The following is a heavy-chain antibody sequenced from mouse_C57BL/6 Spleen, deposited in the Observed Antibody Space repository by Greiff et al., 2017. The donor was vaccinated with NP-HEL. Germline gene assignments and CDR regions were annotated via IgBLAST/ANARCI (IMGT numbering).Heavy chain of an antibody. D-gene: IGHD1-1*01. CDR2: IYPGAGDT. Sequence: VKLMESGPELVKPGASVKISCKASGYAFSSSWMNWVKQRPGKGLEWIGRIYPGAGDTNYNGKFKGKATLTADKSSSTAYMQLSSLTSEDSAVCVCARSELLGYYFDYWGQGTTLTVSS. J-gene: IGHJ2*01. V-gene: IGHV1-82*01. CDR3: ARSELLGYYFDY. CDR1: GYAFSSSW.